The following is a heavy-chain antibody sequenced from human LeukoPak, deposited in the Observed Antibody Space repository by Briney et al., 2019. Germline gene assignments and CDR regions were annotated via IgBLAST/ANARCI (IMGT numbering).Heavy chain of an antibody. CDR1: GGSISSYY. Sequence: SETLSLTCTVSGGSISSYYWSWIRQPPGKGLEWIGSIYHSGSTYYNPSLKSRVTISVDTSKNQFSLKLSSVTAADTAVYYCARLSIHLGQPTFWGQGTLVTVSS. J-gene: IGHJ4*02. V-gene: IGHV4-59*08. CDR2: IYHSGST. D-gene: IGHD2/OR15-2a*01. CDR3: ARLSIHLGQPTF.